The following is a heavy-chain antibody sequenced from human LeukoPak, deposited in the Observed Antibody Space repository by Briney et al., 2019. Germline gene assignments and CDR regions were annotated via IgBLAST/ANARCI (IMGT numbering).Heavy chain of an antibody. V-gene: IGHV4-4*07. CDR1: GGSISNNY. J-gene: IGHJ4*02. CDR3: ARDRGSYPYYFDY. CDR2: IYTSGST. D-gene: IGHD1-26*01. Sequence: SETLSLTCTVSGGSISNNYWNWIRQPAGKGLEWIGRIYTSGSTNYNPSLKSRVTISLDKSKNQFSLKLNSVTAADTAVYYCARDRGSYPYYFDYWGQGTLVTVSS.